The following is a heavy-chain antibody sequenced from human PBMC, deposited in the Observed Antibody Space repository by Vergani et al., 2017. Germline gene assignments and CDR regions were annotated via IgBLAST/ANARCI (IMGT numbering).Heavy chain of an antibody. CDR2: ISSSSSTI. D-gene: IGHD3-16*01. J-gene: IGHJ4*02. Sequence: EVQLVESGGGLVQPGGSLRLSCAASGFTFSSYSMNWVRQAPGKGLEWVSYISSSSSTIYYADSVKGRFTISRDNAKNSLYLHMNSLRAEDTAVYYCARGGARLLCDYWGQGTLVTVSS. CDR1: GFTFSSYS. CDR3: ARGGARLLCDY. V-gene: IGHV3-48*01.